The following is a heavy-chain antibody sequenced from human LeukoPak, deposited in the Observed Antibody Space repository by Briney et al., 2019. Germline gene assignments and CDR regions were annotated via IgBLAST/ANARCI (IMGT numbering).Heavy chain of an antibody. V-gene: IGHV1-69*13. J-gene: IGHJ4*02. D-gene: IGHD5-12*01. CDR2: IIPTFGTT. CDR1: GGTFSSYT. Sequence: SVKVSCKASGGTFSSYTISWVRQAPGLGLEWMGGIIPTFGTTNYAQEFQGRVTITADDSTSTAYMELSSLRSEDTAVYYCARSVGYSGYGIDYWGQGTLVTVSS. CDR3: ARSVGYSGYGIDY.